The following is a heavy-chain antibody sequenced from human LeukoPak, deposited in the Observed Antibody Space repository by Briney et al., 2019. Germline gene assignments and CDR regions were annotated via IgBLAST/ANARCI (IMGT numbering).Heavy chain of an antibody. CDR3: ARGGGRWLQLSVADHYGMDV. CDR2: IIPVLGIT. CDR1: GGTFSSYA. J-gene: IGHJ6*02. D-gene: IGHD5-24*01. V-gene: IGHV1-69*04. Sequence: ASVKVSCKASGGTFSSYAISWVRQAPGQGLEWMGRIIPVLGITNYAQKFQGRVTITADKSTSTADMELSSLRSEDTAVYYCARGGGRWLQLSVADHYGMDVWGRGTTVTVSS.